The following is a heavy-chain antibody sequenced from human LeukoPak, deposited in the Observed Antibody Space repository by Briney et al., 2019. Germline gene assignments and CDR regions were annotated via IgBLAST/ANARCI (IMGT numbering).Heavy chain of an antibody. Sequence: SETLSLTCTVSNYSISSGYYWGWVRQSPGKGLEWIGSVYYSGTTSDNPSLKSRATISVDTSKNQFFLKLSSVTAADTAVYYCARDLRPRHCTTNCYTFDYWGQGTLVTVSS. J-gene: IGHJ4*02. CDR1: NYSISSGYY. D-gene: IGHD2-8*01. V-gene: IGHV4-38-2*02. CDR2: VYYSGTT. CDR3: ARDLRPRHCTTNCYTFDY.